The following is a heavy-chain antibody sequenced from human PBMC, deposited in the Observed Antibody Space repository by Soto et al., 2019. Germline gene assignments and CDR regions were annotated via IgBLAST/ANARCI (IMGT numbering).Heavy chain of an antibody. Sequence: QVQLVESGGGVVQPGRSLRLSCAASGFTFSSYGMHWVRQAPGKGLEWVAVISYDGSNKYYADSVKGRFTISRDNSKNTLYLQMNSLRAEDTAGYYCAKVASGDYGMDVWGQGTTVTVSS. CDR3: AKVASGDYGMDV. J-gene: IGHJ6*02. V-gene: IGHV3-30*18. CDR1: GFTFSSYG. D-gene: IGHD4-17*01. CDR2: ISYDGSNK.